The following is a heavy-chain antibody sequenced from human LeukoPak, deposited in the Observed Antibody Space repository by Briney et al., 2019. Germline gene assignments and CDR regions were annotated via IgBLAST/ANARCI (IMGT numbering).Heavy chain of an antibody. CDR3: ARRIAGSDTGGYFQE. CDR1: GFSFSRFTFSTYS. Sequence: PGGSLRLSCAASGFSFSRFTFSTYSMSWVRQSPGKGLEWVANIKQDGSEKYYVDSVKGRFTISRDNAGNSLYLQMSSLRAEDTAVYYCARRIAGSDTGGYFQEWGQGTLATVSS. J-gene: IGHJ1*01. D-gene: IGHD6-13*01. V-gene: IGHV3-7*04. CDR2: IKQDGSEK.